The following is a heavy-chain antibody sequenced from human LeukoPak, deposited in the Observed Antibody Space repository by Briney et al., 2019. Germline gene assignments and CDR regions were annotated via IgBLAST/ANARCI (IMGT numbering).Heavy chain of an antibody. Sequence: PSETLSLTCAVYGGSLSGYYWSWIRQPPGKGLEWIGEINHSGSTNYNPSLKSRVTISVDTSKNQFSLKLSSVTAADTAVYYCARGRNTMVRGRGRRYNWFDPWGQGTLVTVSS. V-gene: IGHV4-34*01. CDR2: INHSGST. CDR3: ARGRNTMVRGRGRRYNWFDP. J-gene: IGHJ5*02. D-gene: IGHD3-10*01. CDR1: GGSLSGYY.